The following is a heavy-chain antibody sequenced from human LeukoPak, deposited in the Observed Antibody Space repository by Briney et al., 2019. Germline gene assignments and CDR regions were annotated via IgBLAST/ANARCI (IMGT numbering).Heavy chain of an antibody. Sequence: ASVKVSCKVSGYTLTELSMHWVRQAPGKGLEWMGGFDPEDGETIYAQKFQGRVTMTEHTSTDTAYMELSSLRSEDTAVYYCATRLRYFEYQHWGQGTLVTVSS. CDR1: GYTLTELS. J-gene: IGHJ1*01. CDR2: FDPEDGET. V-gene: IGHV1-24*01. D-gene: IGHD3-9*01. CDR3: ATRLRYFEYQH.